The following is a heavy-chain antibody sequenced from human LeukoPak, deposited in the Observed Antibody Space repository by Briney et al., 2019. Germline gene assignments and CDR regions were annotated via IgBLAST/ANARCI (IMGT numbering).Heavy chain of an antibody. D-gene: IGHD3-16*01. CDR1: GLTFSSYW. CDR3: ANDSRFRYGRAFDY. Sequence: GGSLRLSCAASGLTFSSYWMSWVRQAPGKGLEWVANIKQDGSEKSYVDSVKGRFTISRDNAKNSLYLQMNSLRAEDTAVYYCANDSRFRYGRAFDYWGQGTLVTVSS. CDR2: IKQDGSEK. J-gene: IGHJ4*02. V-gene: IGHV3-7*01.